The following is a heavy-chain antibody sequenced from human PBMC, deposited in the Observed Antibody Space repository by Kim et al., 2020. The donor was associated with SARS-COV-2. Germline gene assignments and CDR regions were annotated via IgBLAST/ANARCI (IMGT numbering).Heavy chain of an antibody. Sequence: GGSLRLSCAASGFTFSSYSMNWVCQAPGKGLEWVSSISSSSSYIYYADSVKGRFTISRDNAKNSLYLQMNSLRAEDTAVYYCARGGVLWFGESHYYYYGMDVWGQGTTVTVSS. D-gene: IGHD3-10*01. V-gene: IGHV3-21*01. CDR3: ARGGVLWFGESHYYYYGMDV. CDR2: ISSSSSYI. CDR1: GFTFSSYS. J-gene: IGHJ6*02.